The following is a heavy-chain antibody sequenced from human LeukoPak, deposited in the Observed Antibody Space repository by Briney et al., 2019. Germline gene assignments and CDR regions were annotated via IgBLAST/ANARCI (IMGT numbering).Heavy chain of an antibody. CDR2: IYYSGST. D-gene: IGHD2-2*02. J-gene: IGHJ4*02. CDR3: ARGGIVVVPAAIREELVFDY. CDR1: GGSISSGGYY. Sequence: SETLSLTCTVSGGSISSGGYYWSWIRQHPGTGLEWIGYIYYSGSTYYNPSLKSRVTISVDTSKNQFSLKLSSVTAADTAVYYCARGGIVVVPAAIREELVFDYWGQGTLVTVSS. V-gene: IGHV4-31*03.